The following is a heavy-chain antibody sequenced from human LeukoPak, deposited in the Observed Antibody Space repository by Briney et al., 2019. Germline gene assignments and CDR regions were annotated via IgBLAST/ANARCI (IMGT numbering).Heavy chain of an antibody. CDR2: ISYDGSNK. CDR3: ARQGLYDSSPDAFDI. D-gene: IGHD3-22*01. CDR1: GFTFSSYA. V-gene: IGHV3-30-3*01. J-gene: IGHJ3*02. Sequence: GGSLRLSCAASGFTFSSYAMHWVRQAPGKGLEWVAVISYDGSNKYYADSVKGRFTISRDNSKNTLYLQMNSLRAEDTAVYYCARQGLYDSSPDAFDIWGQGTMVTASS.